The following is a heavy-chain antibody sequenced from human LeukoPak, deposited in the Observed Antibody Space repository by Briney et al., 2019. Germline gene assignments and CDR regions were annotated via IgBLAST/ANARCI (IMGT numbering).Heavy chain of an antibody. CDR2: IFYDGSKK. CDR3: AKEEIAVAGPRHFDY. V-gene: IGHV3-33*06. CDR1: GFTFRNYG. D-gene: IGHD6-19*01. Sequence: GGSLRLSCVASGFTFRNYGMHWIRQAPGKGLEWVSVIFYDGSKKYYADFVKGRFTISRDNSKNVVYLQMDSLRAEDTALYYCAKEEIAVAGPRHFDYWGQGTLVTVSS. J-gene: IGHJ4*02.